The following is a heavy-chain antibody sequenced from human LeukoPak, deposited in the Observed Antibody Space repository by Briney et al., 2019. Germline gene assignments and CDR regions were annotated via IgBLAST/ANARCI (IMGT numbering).Heavy chain of an antibody. D-gene: IGHD3-10*01. CDR3: ARESGYHGSGFDP. Sequence: GGSLRLSCAASGFTFNSYWMHWVRQGPGKGLVWVSRIKSDGSSTSYADSVKGRFTISRDNAKNTLYLQMNSLRAEDTAVYYCARESGYHGSGFDPWGQGTLVTVSS. CDR1: GFTFNSYW. V-gene: IGHV3-74*01. CDR2: IKSDGSST. J-gene: IGHJ5*02.